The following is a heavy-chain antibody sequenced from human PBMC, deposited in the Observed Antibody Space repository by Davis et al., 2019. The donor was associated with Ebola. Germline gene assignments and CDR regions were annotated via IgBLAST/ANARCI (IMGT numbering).Heavy chain of an antibody. J-gene: IGHJ4*02. CDR3: ARAPNYDVLTGTSSYYFDY. D-gene: IGHD3-9*01. CDR1: GYTFTSYG. V-gene: IGHV1-18*04. Sequence: ASAKVSCKSSGYTFTSYGLVWVRQAPGLGLEWMGWISGFNTNTHFAQKFQGRVTVSKDTSTNTAYMDLRSLTSDDTAIYYCARAPNYDVLTGTSSYYFDYWGQGTLVTVSS. CDR2: ISGFNTNT.